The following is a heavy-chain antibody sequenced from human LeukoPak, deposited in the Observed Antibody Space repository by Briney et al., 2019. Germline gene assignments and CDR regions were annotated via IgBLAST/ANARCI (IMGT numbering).Heavy chain of an antibody. D-gene: IGHD6-13*01. J-gene: IGHJ5*02. Sequence: SETLSLTCTVSGGSISSSSYYWGWIRQPPGKGLEWIGSIYYSGSTYYNPSLKSRVIISVDTSKNQFSLKLSSVTAADTAVYYCARDIATGWFDPWGQGTLVTVSS. CDR2: IYYSGST. V-gene: IGHV4-39*02. CDR1: GGSISSSSYY. CDR3: ARDIATGWFDP.